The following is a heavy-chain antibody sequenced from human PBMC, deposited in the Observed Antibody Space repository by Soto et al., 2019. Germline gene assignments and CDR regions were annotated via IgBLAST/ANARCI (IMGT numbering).Heavy chain of an antibody. CDR1: GFTFSSYG. Sequence: SLRLSCAASGFTFSSYGMNWVRQAPGKGLEWVSYISSSSSTIYYADSVKGRFTISRDNAKNSLYLQMNSLRDEDTAVYYCARDAMYYYDSSGYSSYYYYGMDVWGQGTTVTVS. V-gene: IGHV3-48*02. CDR2: ISSSSSTI. J-gene: IGHJ6*02. CDR3: ARDAMYYYDSSGYSSYYYYGMDV. D-gene: IGHD3-22*01.